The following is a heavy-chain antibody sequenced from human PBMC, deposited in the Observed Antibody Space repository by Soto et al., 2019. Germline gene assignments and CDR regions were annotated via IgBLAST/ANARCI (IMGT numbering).Heavy chain of an antibody. J-gene: IGHJ5*02. V-gene: IGHV4-59*08. D-gene: IGHD2-2*01. CDR1: GGSISSYY. Sequence: PSETLSLTCTGSGGSISSYYWSWIRQPPGKGLEWIGYIYYSGSTNYNPSLKSRVTISVDTSKNQFSLKLSSVTAADTAVYYCARHQTRYFSRTSCDGSYWFDLWSQGTLVTVSS. CDR3: ARHQTRYFSRTSCDGSYWFDL. CDR2: IYYSGST.